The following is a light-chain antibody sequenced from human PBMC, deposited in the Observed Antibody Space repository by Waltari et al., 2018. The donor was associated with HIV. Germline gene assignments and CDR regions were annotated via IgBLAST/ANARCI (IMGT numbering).Light chain of an antibody. CDR3: GAWDDNLRGL. V-gene: IGLV1-47*01. Sequence: QAVLTQTPSASASPGQKITISCSGSDSNVGSHYVYWYHQFPGRAPKLLLHKNNQRSSGVPYRFSGSKSGTSASLTISGLRSEDEGTYFCGAWDDNLRGLFGAGTKLTVL. CDR1: DSNVGSHY. CDR2: KNN. J-gene: IGLJ2*01.